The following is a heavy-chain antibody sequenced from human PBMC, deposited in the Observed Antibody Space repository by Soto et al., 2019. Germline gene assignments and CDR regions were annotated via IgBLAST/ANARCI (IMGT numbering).Heavy chain of an antibody. Sequence: PGGSLRLSCAASGFTFSSYAMSWVRQAPGKGLEWVSSITGSGGNTYYADSVKGRFTISRDNSKNTLYLQMNSLRAEDTALYYCAKDLKYNFDTSGYYDHWGQGT. J-gene: IGHJ4*02. CDR3: AKDLKYNFDTSGYYDH. CDR1: GFTFSSYA. V-gene: IGHV3-23*01. D-gene: IGHD3-22*01. CDR2: ITGSGGNT.